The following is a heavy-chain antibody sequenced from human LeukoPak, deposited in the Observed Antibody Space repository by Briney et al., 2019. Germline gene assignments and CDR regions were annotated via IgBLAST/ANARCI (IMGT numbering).Heavy chain of an antibody. CDR1: GYTFTSYD. Sequence: GASVKVSCKASGYTFTSYDINWVRQATGQGLEWMGSMNPNSGNTGYAQKFQGRVTITRNTSISTAYMELSSLRSEDTAVYYCARGSYDFWSGYSYYFDYWGQGTLVTVSS. V-gene: IGHV1-8*03. CDR3: ARGSYDFWSGYSYYFDY. J-gene: IGHJ4*02. CDR2: MNPNSGNT. D-gene: IGHD3-3*01.